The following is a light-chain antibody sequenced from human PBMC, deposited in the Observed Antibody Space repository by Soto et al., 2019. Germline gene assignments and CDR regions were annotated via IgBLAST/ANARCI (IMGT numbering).Light chain of an antibody. CDR1: QTISRN. Sequence: DIQMTQSPSSLSASVGDRVTITCRASQTISRNLNWYQQKPGKAPKILIYSSSNLQSGLPSRCSGSGSGTDFTLTISSLQPEDFATYFCQQSYSVLRTFGPGTEVNIK. CDR2: SSS. CDR3: QQSYSVLRT. J-gene: IGKJ3*01. V-gene: IGKV1-39*01.